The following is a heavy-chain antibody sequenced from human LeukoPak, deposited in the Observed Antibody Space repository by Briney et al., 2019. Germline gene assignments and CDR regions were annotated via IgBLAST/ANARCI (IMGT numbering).Heavy chain of an antibody. J-gene: IGHJ4*02. V-gene: IGHV4-34*01. CDR1: GYTFSIYW. CDR2: INHSGST. Sequence: GSLRLSCAASGYTFSIYWMNWVRQPPGKGLEWIGEINHSGSTNYNPSLKSRVTISVDTSKNQFSLKLSSVTAADTAVYYCARGLEYSSGWYPRMDYWGQGTLVTVSS. D-gene: IGHD6-19*01. CDR3: ARGLEYSSGWYPRMDY.